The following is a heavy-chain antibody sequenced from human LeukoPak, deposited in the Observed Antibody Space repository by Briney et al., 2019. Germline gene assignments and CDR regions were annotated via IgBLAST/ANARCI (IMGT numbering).Heavy chain of an antibody. V-gene: IGHV4-59*01. J-gene: IGHJ5*02. Sequence: SETLSLTCTVSGGSISSYYWSWIRQPPGKGLEWIGYIYYSGSTNYNPSLKSRVTISVDTSKNQFSLKLSSVTAADTAVYYCARFLRDYDSSGYYGNDWFDPWGQGTLVTVSS. CDR2: IYYSGST. D-gene: IGHD3-22*01. CDR3: ARFLRDYDSSGYYGNDWFDP. CDR1: GGSISSYY.